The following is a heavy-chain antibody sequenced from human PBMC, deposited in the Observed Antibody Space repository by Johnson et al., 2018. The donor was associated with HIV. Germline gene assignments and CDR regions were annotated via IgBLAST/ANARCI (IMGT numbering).Heavy chain of an antibody. Sequence: VQLVESGGDLVQPGGSLRLSCAASGITVSSNYMTWVRQAPGKGLEWVSVIYSGGSTYYADSMKGRFTISRDNSKNTLYLQMNSLRAEDTAVYYCARPPPFMGNYGSGSWWAFDMWGQGTMVTVSS. V-gene: IGHV3-66*02. CDR3: ARPPPFMGNYGSGSWWAFDM. CDR1: GITVSSNY. CDR2: IYSGGST. J-gene: IGHJ3*02. D-gene: IGHD3-10*01.